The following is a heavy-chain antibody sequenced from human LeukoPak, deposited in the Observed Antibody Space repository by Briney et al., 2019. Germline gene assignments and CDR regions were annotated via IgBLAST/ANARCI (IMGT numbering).Heavy chain of an antibody. CDR1: GGSLGISNW. CDR3: ARDRGTMVRALSLPGDYYYYYGMDV. Sequence: SGTLSLTCAVSGGSLGISNWWSWVRQPPGKGLEWLGEIYQSGSTNYNPSLKSRVTISVDKSKNQFSLKLTSVTAADTAVYYCARDRGTMVRALSLPGDYYYYYGMDVWGQGTTVTVSS. CDR2: IYQSGST. V-gene: IGHV4-4*02. D-gene: IGHD3-10*01. J-gene: IGHJ6*02.